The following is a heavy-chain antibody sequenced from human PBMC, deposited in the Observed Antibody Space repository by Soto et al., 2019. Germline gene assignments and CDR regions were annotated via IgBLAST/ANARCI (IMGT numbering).Heavy chain of an antibody. J-gene: IGHJ6*02. CDR3: ARDHKIVATIYYYYYGMDV. CDR1: GFTFSSYS. Sequence: GGSLRLSCAASGFTFSSYSMNWVRQAPGKGLEWVSSTSSSSSYIYYADSVKGRFTISRDNAKNSLYLQMNSLRAEDTAVYYCARDHKIVATIYYYYYGMDVWGQGTTVTVSS. CDR2: TSSSSSYI. V-gene: IGHV3-21*01. D-gene: IGHD5-12*01.